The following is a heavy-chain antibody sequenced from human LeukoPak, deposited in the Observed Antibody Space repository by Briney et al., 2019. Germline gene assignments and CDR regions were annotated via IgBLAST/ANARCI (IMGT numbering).Heavy chain of an antibody. CDR2: VYDIGGT. V-gene: IGHV4-59*11. D-gene: IGHD6-6*01. CDR1: GGSIGSHY. J-gene: IGHJ4*02. CDR3: ARDVGARLPGY. Sequence: PSETLSLTCTVSGGSIGSHYWTWIRQTPGKGLEWIGYVYDIGGTKYNPSLKSRVTISVDTSKNQFSLRLSSVTAADTAVYYCARDVGARLPGYWGQGTLVTVSS.